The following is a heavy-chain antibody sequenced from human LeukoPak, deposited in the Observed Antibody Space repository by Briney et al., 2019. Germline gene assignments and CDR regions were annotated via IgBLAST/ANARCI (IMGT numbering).Heavy chain of an antibody. CDR1: GYTFTSYD. CDR3: ARGWELLYYFDY. CDR2: MNPNSGNT. D-gene: IGHD1-26*01. V-gene: IGHV1-8*01. J-gene: IGHJ4*02. Sequence: ASVKVSCKASGYTFTSYDINWVRQAPGQGLEWMGWMNPNSGNTDYAQKFQGRVTITRNTSISTAYMELSSLRSEDTAVYYCARGWELLYYFDYWGQGTLVTVSS.